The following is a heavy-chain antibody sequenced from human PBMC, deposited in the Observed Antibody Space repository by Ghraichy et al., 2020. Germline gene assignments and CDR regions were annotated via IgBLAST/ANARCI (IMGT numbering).Heavy chain of an antibody. Sequence: GESLNISCAASGFTFSRSWMHWVRQAPGTGLVSVSLIKTDGTAAYYADPVKGRFTISRDDVKNTLYLQMNSLRADDTAVYFCARDYHGSVDYWGQGILVTVSS. CDR3: ARDYHGSVDY. V-gene: IGHV3-74*01. D-gene: IGHD3-10*01. CDR2: IKTDGTAA. J-gene: IGHJ4*02. CDR1: GFTFSRSW.